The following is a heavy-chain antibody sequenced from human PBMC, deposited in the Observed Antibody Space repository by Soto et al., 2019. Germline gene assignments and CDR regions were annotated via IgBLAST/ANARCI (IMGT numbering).Heavy chain of an antibody. J-gene: IGHJ6*02. CDR1: GGTFSSYA. Sequence: SVKVSCKASGGTFSSYAISWVRQAPGQGLEWMGGIIPIFGTANYAQKFQGRVTITADESTSTAYMELSSLRSEDTAVYYCASDILTGYYSPYYYYGMDVWGQGTTVTVS. CDR2: IIPIFGTA. CDR3: ASDILTGYYSPYYYYGMDV. V-gene: IGHV1-69*13. D-gene: IGHD3-9*01.